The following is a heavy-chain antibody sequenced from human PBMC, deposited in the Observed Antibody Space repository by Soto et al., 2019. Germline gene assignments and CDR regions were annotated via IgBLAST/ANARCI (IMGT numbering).Heavy chain of an antibody. CDR3: AKRDSGSGRSPPLINY. Sequence: EVQLLESGGGLVQPGGSLRLSCAASGFTFSSYSMNWVRQAPGKGLEWGASVGGGGDYAFYADSVKGRFTITRDDSQNTLYLQMNSLRAEDTAVYFCAKRDSGSGRSPPLINYWGQGTLVTVSS. CDR2: VGGGGDYA. D-gene: IGHD3-10*01. J-gene: IGHJ4*02. V-gene: IGHV3-23*01. CDR1: GFTFSSYS.